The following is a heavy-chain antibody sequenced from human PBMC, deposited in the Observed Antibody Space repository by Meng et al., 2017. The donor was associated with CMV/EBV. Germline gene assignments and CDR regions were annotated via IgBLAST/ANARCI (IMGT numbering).Heavy chain of an antibody. Sequence: GGSLRLSCAASGFTFSSYSMNWVRQAPGKGLEWVSYISSSSSTIYYADSVKGRFTISRDNAKNSLYLQMNSLRAEDTAVYYCARAGTYYYDSSGYYTYYFDYWGQGTLVTVSS. D-gene: IGHD3-22*01. CDR1: GFTFSSYS. V-gene: IGHV3-48*04. J-gene: IGHJ4*02. CDR2: ISSSSSTI. CDR3: ARAGTYYYDSSGYYTYYFDY.